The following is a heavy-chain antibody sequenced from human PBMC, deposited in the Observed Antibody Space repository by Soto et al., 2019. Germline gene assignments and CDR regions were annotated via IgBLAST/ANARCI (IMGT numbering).Heavy chain of an antibody. CDR3: ARGGYSDSSGYSPRGFDH. D-gene: IGHD3-22*01. Sequence: EVQLVESGGGLVQPGGSLRLSCAASGFTFSTYWMHWVRQAPGKGLVWVSRINTDGSSTTYADSVKGRFTISRDNAKNTLYLQMDSLRVEDTAVSYCARGGYSDSSGYSPRGFDHWGQGTLVTVSA. CDR1: GFTFSTYW. J-gene: IGHJ1*01. V-gene: IGHV3-74*01. CDR2: INTDGSST.